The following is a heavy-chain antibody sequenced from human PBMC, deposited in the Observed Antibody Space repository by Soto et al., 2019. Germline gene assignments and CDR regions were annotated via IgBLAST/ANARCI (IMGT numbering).Heavy chain of an antibody. V-gene: IGHV1-69*01. Sequence: QVQLVQSGAEVKKPGSSVKVSCKASGGTFSNYAINWVRQVPGLGLEWMGQVTPKLATAKHAQKFQGRVTITADESASTAYMYVSSLRSEDTAVYFCARRRDGYNSAFDIWGQGTVVTVSS. D-gene: IGHD5-12*01. J-gene: IGHJ3*02. CDR2: VTPKLATA. CDR1: GGTFSNYA. CDR3: ARRRDGYNSAFDI.